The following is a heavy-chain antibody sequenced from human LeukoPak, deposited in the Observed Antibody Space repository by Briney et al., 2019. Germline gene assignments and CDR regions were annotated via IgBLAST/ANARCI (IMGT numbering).Heavy chain of an antibody. J-gene: IGHJ3*02. D-gene: IGHD2-2*01. CDR1: GGSISSGGYY. Sequence: SQTLSLTCTVSGGSISSGGYYWSWIRQPPGKGLEWIGYIYYSGSTNYNPSLKSRVTISVDTSKNQFSLKLSSVTAADTAVYYCARVPAAATRVAFDIWGQGTMVTVSS. CDR2: IYYSGST. V-gene: IGHV4-61*08. CDR3: ARVPAAATRVAFDI.